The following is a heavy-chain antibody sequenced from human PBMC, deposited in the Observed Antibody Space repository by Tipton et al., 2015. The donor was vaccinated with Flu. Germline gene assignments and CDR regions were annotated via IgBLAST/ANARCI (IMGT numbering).Heavy chain of an antibody. J-gene: IGHJ6*02. D-gene: IGHD2/OR15-2a*01. CDR3: ARHREYSNSRWDYYYAMDV. V-gene: IGHV5-51*01. CDR2: IYPGDSET. CDR1: GYSFINYW. Sequence: QLVQSGAEVKKPGESLKIPCKGSGYSFINYWIGWVRQMPGKGLEWMGIIYPGDSETRYSPSFQGQVTISADKSISTAYLQWRSLKASDTAMYYCARHREYSNSRWDYYYAMDVWGQGTTVTVSS.